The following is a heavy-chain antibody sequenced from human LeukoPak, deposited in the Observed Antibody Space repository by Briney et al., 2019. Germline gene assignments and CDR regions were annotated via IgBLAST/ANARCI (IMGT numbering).Heavy chain of an antibody. J-gene: IGHJ3*02. V-gene: IGHV3-48*03. CDR3: ARERDPPAIDI. Sequence: GGSLRLSCVVSGFTFSSYEMNWVRQAPGKGLEWVSYISSSGSIMYYAESVKGRFTISRDNAKSSLYLQMNSLRPEDTAIYYCARERDPPAIDIWGQGTMVTVSS. CDR1: GFTFSSYE. CDR2: ISSSGSIM.